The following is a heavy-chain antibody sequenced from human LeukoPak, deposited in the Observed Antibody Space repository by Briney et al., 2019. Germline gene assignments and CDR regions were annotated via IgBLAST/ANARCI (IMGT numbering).Heavy chain of an antibody. V-gene: IGHV4-34*01. CDR3: ASRLYYYGSGTPFGY. CDR1: GGSISSYY. D-gene: IGHD3-10*01. Sequence: PSETLSLTCTVSGGSISSYYWSWLRQPPGKGLEWIGEINHSGSTNYNPSLKSRVTISVDTSKNQFFLKLSSVTAADTAVYYCASRLYYYGSGTPFGYWGQGTLVTVSS. J-gene: IGHJ4*02. CDR2: INHSGST.